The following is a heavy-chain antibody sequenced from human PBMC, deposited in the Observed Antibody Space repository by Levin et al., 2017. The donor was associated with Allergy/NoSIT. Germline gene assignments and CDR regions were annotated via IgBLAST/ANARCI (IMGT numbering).Heavy chain of an antibody. J-gene: IGHJ4*02. CDR1: GGSISGGGYH. Sequence: SETLSLTCTVSGGSISGGGYHWTWIRQHPEKGLEWIGYIYYSGSTFYNPSLKSRLMISVDTSKNQFSLNVSSVTAADTAVYYCAREDGSTFEFWGQGALVTVAS. CDR2: IYYSGST. D-gene: IGHD2-2*03. V-gene: IGHV4-31*03. CDR3: AREDGSTFEF.